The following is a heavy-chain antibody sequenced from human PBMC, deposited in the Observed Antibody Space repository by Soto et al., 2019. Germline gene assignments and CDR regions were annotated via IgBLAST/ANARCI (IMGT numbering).Heavy chain of an antibody. Sequence: ASVKVSCKASGYTFTSYGIGWVRQAPGQGLEWMGWISAYNGNTNYAQKLQGRVTMTTDTSTSTAYMELRSLRSDDTAVYYCASSTPPTDDIVVVPADMVYGAFDIWGQGTMVTVSS. CDR3: ASSTPPTDDIVVVPADMVYGAFDI. J-gene: IGHJ3*02. D-gene: IGHD2-2*01. CDR2: ISAYNGNT. CDR1: GYTFTSYG. V-gene: IGHV1-18*01.